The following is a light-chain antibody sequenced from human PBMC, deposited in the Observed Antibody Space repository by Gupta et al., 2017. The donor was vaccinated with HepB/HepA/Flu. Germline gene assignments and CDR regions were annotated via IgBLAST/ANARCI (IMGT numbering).Light chain of an antibody. CDR3: QQRSNWPEWT. CDR2: DAS. V-gene: IGKV3-11*01. CDR1: QSVSNY. J-gene: IGKJ1*01. Sequence: EIVLTQSPATLSLSPGERATLSCRASQSVSNYLAWYQQKPGQAPRLLIYDASNRATGIPARFRGSGSGTDFTLNNSSLEPEDFAVYYGQQRSNWPEWTFGQGTKVEIK.